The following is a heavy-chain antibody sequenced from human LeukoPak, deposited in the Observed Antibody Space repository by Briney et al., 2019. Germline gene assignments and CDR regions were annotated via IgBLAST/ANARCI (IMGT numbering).Heavy chain of an antibody. Sequence: ASVKVSCKASGYTFTGYYMHWVRQAPGQGLEWMEWINPNSGGTNYAQKFQGRVTMTRDTSISTAYMELSRLRSDDTAVYYCARGFGGSYDSWFDPWGQGTLVTVSS. J-gene: IGHJ5*02. D-gene: IGHD1-26*01. V-gene: IGHV1-2*02. CDR2: INPNSGGT. CDR1: GYTFTGYY. CDR3: ARGFGGSYDSWFDP.